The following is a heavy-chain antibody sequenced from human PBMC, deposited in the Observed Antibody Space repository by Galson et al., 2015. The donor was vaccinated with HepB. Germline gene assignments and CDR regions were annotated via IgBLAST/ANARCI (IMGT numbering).Heavy chain of an antibody. Sequence: SLRLSCAASGFTFSSYSMNWVRQAPGKGLEWVSYISSSSSTIYYADSVKGRFTISRDNAKNSLYLQMNSLRAEDTAVYYCARELADLYYYYGMDVWGQGTTVTVSS. CDR2: ISSSSSTI. V-gene: IGHV3-48*01. CDR3: ARELADLYYYYGMDV. J-gene: IGHJ6*02. CDR1: GFTFSSYS.